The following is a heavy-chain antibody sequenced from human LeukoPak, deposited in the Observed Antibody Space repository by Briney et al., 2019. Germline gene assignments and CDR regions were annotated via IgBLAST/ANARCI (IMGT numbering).Heavy chain of an antibody. CDR2: IYSGGTT. D-gene: IGHD6-19*01. V-gene: IGHV3-53*01. J-gene: IGHJ4*02. Sequence: PGGSLRLSCAASGFTVSSNYMSWVRQAPGKGLEWVSLIYSGGTTYYADSVKGRFTISRDNSKNTLYLQMNSLRAEDTAVYYCARGISSGWFYFDYWGQGTLVTVSS. CDR3: ARGISSGWFYFDY. CDR1: GFTVSSNY.